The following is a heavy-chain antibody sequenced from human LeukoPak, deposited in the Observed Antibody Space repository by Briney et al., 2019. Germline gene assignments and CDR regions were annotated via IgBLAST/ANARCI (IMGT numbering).Heavy chain of an antibody. CDR2: IIPIFGTA. Sequence: SVKVSCKASGGTFSSYAISWVRQAPGQGLEWMGGIIPIFGTANYAQKFQGRVTITADESTSTAYMELSSLRSEDTAVYYCARDYRYSYGADYYYYYMDVWGKGTTVTVSS. V-gene: IGHV1-69*01. J-gene: IGHJ6*03. CDR3: ARDYRYSYGADYYYYYMDV. D-gene: IGHD5-18*01. CDR1: GGTFSSYA.